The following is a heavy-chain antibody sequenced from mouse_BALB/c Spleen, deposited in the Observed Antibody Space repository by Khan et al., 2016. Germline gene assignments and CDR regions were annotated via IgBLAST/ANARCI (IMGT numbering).Heavy chain of an antibody. CDR1: GDSITSGH. V-gene: IGHV3-8*02. CDR3: ATWDDYGSAFAY. J-gene: IGHJ3*01. Sequence: EVQLQESGPSLAKPSQTLSLTCSVTGDSITSGHWNWIRKFPGNKFDFMGYISHSGDSYYNPSLKSRISITRDTSKNQYYLQLNSVTTEDTATYXCATWDDYGSAFAYWGQGTLVTVSA. CDR2: ISHSGDS. D-gene: IGHD1-2*01.